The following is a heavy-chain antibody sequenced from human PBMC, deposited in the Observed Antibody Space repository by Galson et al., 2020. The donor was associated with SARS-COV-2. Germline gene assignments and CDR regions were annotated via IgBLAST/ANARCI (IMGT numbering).Heavy chain of an antibody. Sequence: GGSLRLSCSASGFIFSDYAMHWVRQAPGKGLEYVSAISSNGGTSFYADLVNGRFTMSRDNSRNMFYLQMTALRPEDTAFYYCLSYSSTRQNHWGQGTLVTVSS. CDR1: GFIFSDYA. CDR2: ISSNGGTS. J-gene: IGHJ5*02. D-gene: IGHD2-2*01. V-gene: IGHV3-64D*06. CDR3: LSYSSTRQNH.